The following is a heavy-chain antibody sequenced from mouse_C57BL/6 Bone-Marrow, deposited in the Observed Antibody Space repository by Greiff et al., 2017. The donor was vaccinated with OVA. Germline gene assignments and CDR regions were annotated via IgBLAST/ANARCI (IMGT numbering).Heavy chain of an antibody. J-gene: IGHJ2*01. Sequence: QVQLKESGAELARPGASVKMSCKASGYTFTSYTMHWVKQRPGQGLEWIGYINPSSGYTKYNQKFKDKATLTADKSSSTAYMQLSSLTSEDSAVYYCAKIYYYGSSHYFDYWGQGTTLTVSS. CDR3: AKIYYYGSSHYFDY. D-gene: IGHD1-1*01. CDR2: INPSSGYT. V-gene: IGHV1-4*01. CDR1: GYTFTSYT.